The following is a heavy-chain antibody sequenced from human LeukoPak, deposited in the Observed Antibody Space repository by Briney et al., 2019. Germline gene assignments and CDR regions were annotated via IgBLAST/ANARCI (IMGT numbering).Heavy chain of an antibody. CDR3: AKGVRSIAAGESFDY. CDR2: ISGSGGST. D-gene: IGHD6-13*01. CDR1: GFTFSSYT. V-gene: IGHV3-23*01. Sequence: PGGSLRLSCAASGFTFSSYTMSWVRQAPGKGLEWVSAISGSGGSTYYADSVKGRFTISRDNSKNTLYLQMNSLRAEDTAVYYCAKGVRSIAAGESFDYWGQGTLVTVSS. J-gene: IGHJ4*02.